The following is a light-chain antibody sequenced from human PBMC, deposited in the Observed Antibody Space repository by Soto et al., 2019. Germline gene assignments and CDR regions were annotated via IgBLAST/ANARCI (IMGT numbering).Light chain of an antibody. CDR2: CAS. CDR3: RQYNNWPPDRT. CDR1: QSVSSN. V-gene: IGKV3-15*01. Sequence: EIVMTQSPATLSVSPGERATLSCRASQSVSSNLAWYQQKPGQAPRLLIYCASTRATGIPARFSGSGSGTEFTLTISSLQSEDFAIYFCRQYNNWPPDRTFGQGTKVEIK. J-gene: IGKJ1*01.